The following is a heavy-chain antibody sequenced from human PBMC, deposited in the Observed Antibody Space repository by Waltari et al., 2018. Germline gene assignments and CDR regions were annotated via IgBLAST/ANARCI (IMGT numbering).Heavy chain of an antibody. J-gene: IGHJ4*02. D-gene: IGHD6-6*01. CDR3: ASDRVRQLANDY. Sequence: QLQLQESGPGLVKPSETLSLTGAVSGGSISSSSYYWGWSRQPPGKGLEWIGSIYCSGRSYYTPSLTSSVTISVDPLKNQFSLKLSSVTAADTAVYYCASDRVRQLANDYWGQGTLVTVSS. CDR1: GGSISSSSYY. V-gene: IGHV4-39*07. CDR2: IYCSGRS.